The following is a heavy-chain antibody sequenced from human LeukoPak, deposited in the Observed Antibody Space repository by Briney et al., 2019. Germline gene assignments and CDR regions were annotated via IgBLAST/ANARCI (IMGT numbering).Heavy chain of an antibody. V-gene: IGHV1-69*04. Sequence: GASVKVSCKASGGTFSSYAISWVRQAPGQGLEWMGRIIPIFGIANYAQKFQGRVTITADKSTSTAYMELSSLRSEDTAVYYCASQTFWGYSSGPFDPWGQGTLATVSS. CDR3: ASQTFWGYSSGPFDP. CDR2: IIPIFGIA. D-gene: IGHD6-25*01. J-gene: IGHJ5*02. CDR1: GGTFSSYA.